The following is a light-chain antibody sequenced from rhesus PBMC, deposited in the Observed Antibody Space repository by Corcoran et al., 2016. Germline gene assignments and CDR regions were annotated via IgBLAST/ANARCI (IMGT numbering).Light chain of an antibody. CDR3: YQHSSGLT. Sequence: QVILTQSPATLSLSPGERATLSCRASQSVSSYLVWYQQKPGQAPRPLIYGASSRAPGIPDRFRGSGSVTDFTLTISSLEPEDVGVYHCYQHSSGLTFGGGTKVELK. J-gene: IGKJ4*01. CDR2: GAS. V-gene: IGKV3-10*01. CDR1: QSVSSY.